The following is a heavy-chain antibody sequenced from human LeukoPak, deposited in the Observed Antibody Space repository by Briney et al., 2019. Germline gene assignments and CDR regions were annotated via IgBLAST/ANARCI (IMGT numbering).Heavy chain of an antibody. V-gene: IGHV4-39*01. Sequence: SETLSLTCTVSGGSISSSSYYWGWIRQPPGKGLEWIGSIYYSGSTYYNPSLKSRVTIFVDTSKNQFSLRLSSVTAEDTAVYYCARRYCGGDCTFDWFDPWGQGTLVTVSS. D-gene: IGHD2-21*02. CDR1: GGSISSSSYY. J-gene: IGHJ5*02. CDR2: IYYSGST. CDR3: ARRYCGGDCTFDWFDP.